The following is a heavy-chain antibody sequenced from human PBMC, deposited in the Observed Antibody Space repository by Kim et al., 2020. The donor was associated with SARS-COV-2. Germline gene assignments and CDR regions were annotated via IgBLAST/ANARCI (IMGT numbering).Heavy chain of an antibody. J-gene: IGHJ6*02. CDR1: GYTFTSYA. CDR3: ARDSGYVLVHYYYYCMDV. D-gene: IGHD5-12*01. CDR2: INAGNGNT. Sequence: ASVKVSCKASGYTFTSYAMHWVRQAPGQRLEWMGWINAGNGNTKYSQKFQGRVTITRDTSASTAYMELSSLRSEDTAVYYCARDSGYVLVHYYYYCMDVWGQGTTVTVSS. V-gene: IGHV1-3*01.